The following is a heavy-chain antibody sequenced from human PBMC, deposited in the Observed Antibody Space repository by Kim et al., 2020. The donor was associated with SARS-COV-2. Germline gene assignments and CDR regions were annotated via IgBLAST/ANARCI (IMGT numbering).Heavy chain of an antibody. V-gene: IGHV3-33*01. J-gene: IGHJ6*02. CDR1: GFTFSSYG. CDR2: IWYDGSNK. Sequence: GGSLRLSCAASGFTFSSYGMHWVRQAPGKGLEWVAVIWYDGSNKYYADSVKGRFTISRDNSKNTLYLQMNSLRAEDTAVYYCARVGYGSGSYYYYYYGMDVWGQGTTVTVSS. CDR3: ARVGYGSGSYYYYYYGMDV. D-gene: IGHD3-10*01.